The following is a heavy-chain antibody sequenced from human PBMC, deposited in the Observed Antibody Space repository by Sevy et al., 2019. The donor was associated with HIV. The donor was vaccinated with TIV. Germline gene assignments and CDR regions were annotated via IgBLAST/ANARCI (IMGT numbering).Heavy chain of an antibody. V-gene: IGHV1-8*01. CDR2: MNPNSGNT. CDR3: ARGTLLWFGELLRRNWFDP. Sequence: ASVKVSCKASGYTFTSYDINWVRQATRQGLEWIGWMNPNSGNTGYAQKFQGRVTMTRNTSISTAYMELSSLRSEDTAVYYCARGTLLWFGELLRRNWFDPWGQGTLVTVSS. J-gene: IGHJ5*02. CDR1: GYTFTSYD. D-gene: IGHD3-10*01.